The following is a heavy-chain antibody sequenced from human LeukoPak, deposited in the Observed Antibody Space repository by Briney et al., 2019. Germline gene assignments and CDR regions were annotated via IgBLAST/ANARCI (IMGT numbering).Heavy chain of an antibody. Sequence: ASETLSLTCAVYGGSFSGYYWSWIRQPPGKGLEWIGEINHSGSTDYNPSLKSRVTISVDTSKNQFSLKLSSVTAADTAVYYCARRAVTTGLGYWGQGTLVTVSS. CDR3: ARRAVTTGLGY. D-gene: IGHD4-17*01. V-gene: IGHV4-34*01. CDR2: INHSGST. J-gene: IGHJ4*02. CDR1: GGSFSGYY.